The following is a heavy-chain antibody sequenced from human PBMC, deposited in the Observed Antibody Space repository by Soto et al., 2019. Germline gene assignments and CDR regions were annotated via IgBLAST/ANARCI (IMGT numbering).Heavy chain of an antibody. CDR2: INPSDGST. D-gene: IGHD3-22*01. CDR3: ARATLITYYYDSSGYYLDYFDY. V-gene: IGHV1-46*01. J-gene: IGHJ4*02. CDR1: GYTFTSYY. Sequence: ASVKVSCKASGYTFTSYYMHWVRQAPGQGLEWMGIINPSDGSTSYAQKFQGRVTMTRDTSTSTVYMELSSLRSEDTAVYYCARATLITYYYDSSGYYLDYFDYWGQGTLVTVSS.